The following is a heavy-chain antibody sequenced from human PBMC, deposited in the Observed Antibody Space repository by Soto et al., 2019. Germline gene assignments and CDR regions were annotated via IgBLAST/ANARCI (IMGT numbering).Heavy chain of an antibody. CDR1: GFTFSSYA. D-gene: IGHD5-18*01. J-gene: IGHJ4*02. CDR3: ARDFSKRWLQLSFDY. CDR2: ISYDGSNK. Sequence: PGGSLRLSCAASGFTFSSYAMSWVRQAPGKGLEWVAVISYDGSNKYYADSVKGRFTISRDNSKNTLYLQMNSLRAEDTAVYYCARDFSKRWLQLSFDYWGQGTLVTVSS. V-gene: IGHV3-30-3*01.